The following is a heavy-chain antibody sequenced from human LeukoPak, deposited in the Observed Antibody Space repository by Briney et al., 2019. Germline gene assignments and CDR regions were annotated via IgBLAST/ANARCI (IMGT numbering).Heavy chain of an antibody. Sequence: GGSLRLSCAASGFTFSSYSMNWVRQAPGKGLEWVSYISSNSSTIYYADSVKGRFTISRDNAKNSLYLQMNNLRAEDTAVYYCARDVDYWGQGTLVTVSS. CDR3: ARDVDY. CDR2: ISSNSSTI. V-gene: IGHV3-48*01. CDR1: GFTFSSYS. J-gene: IGHJ4*02.